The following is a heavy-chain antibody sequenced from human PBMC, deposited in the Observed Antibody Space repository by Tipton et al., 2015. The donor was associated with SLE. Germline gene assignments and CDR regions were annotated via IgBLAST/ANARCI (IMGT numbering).Heavy chain of an antibody. CDR1: GGSISSNNW. D-gene: IGHD3-3*01. V-gene: IGHV4-4*02. CDR2: AHHSGGT. CDR3: ARGGDFWSGPTSYYYYHCYVDV. Sequence: TLSLTCVVFGGSISSNNWWSWVRQPPGKGLEWIGEAHHSGGTNYNPSLESRLTISVDHSKNQFSLKVSSVTAADTAVYYCARGGDFWSGPTSYYYYHCYVDVWGTGPPVTVSS. J-gene: IGHJ6*03.